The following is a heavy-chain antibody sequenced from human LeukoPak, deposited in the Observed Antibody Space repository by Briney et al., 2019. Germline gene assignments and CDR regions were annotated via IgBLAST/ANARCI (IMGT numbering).Heavy chain of an antibody. Sequence: PGGSLRLSCAASGFTFSSYAMSWVRQAPGKGLEWVSAISGSGGSTYYADSVKGRFTISRDNSKNTLYLQMNSLRAEDAAVYYCAKGGAGSYGPHDYWGQGTLVTVSS. V-gene: IGHV3-23*01. CDR3: AKGGAGSYGPHDY. CDR1: GFTFSSYA. D-gene: IGHD5-18*01. J-gene: IGHJ4*02. CDR2: ISGSGGST.